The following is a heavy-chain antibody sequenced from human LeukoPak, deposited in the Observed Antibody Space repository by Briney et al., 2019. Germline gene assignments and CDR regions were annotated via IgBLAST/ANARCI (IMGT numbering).Heavy chain of an antibody. V-gene: IGHV3-7*01. CDR1: GFTFSSYW. Sequence: GGSLRLSCAASGFTFSSYWMSWVRQAPGKGLEWVANIKQDGSEKYYVDPVKGRFTISRDNAKNSLYLQMNSLRAEDTAIYYCAREDGYNPNQGFDYWGQGTLVTVSS. CDR3: AREDGYNPNQGFDY. J-gene: IGHJ4*02. D-gene: IGHD5-24*01. CDR2: IKQDGSEK.